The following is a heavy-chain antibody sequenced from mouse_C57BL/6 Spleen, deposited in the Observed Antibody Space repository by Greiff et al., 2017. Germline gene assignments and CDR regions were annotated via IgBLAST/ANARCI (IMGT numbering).Heavy chain of an antibody. CDR2: ISYSGST. J-gene: IGHJ3*01. Sequence: EVKVVESGPGMVKPSQSLSLTCTVTGYSITSGYDWHWIRHFPGNKLEWMGYISYSGSTNYNPALKSRISITHDTSKNHFFLKLNSVTTEDTATYYCARGGGYDYEPFAYWGQGTLVTVSA. CDR1: GYSITSGYD. CDR3: ARGGGYDYEPFAY. V-gene: IGHV3-1*01. D-gene: IGHD2-4*01.